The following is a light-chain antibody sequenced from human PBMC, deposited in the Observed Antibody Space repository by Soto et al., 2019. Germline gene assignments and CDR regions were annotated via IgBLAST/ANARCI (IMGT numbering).Light chain of an antibody. CDR3: QQYSAYPLT. Sequence: DIQMTQSPSTLSASVGDRVTITCRASQSFSSWLAWYQQKPGKAPKLLIYKASTLKSGVPSRFSGSGSGTEFAVTISSLQPDDFATYYCQQYSAYPLTFGGGTKVEIK. CDR1: QSFSSW. CDR2: KAS. J-gene: IGKJ4*01. V-gene: IGKV1-5*03.